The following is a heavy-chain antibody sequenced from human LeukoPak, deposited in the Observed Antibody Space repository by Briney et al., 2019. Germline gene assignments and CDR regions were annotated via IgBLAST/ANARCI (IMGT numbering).Heavy chain of an antibody. CDR1: GGSISSYY. D-gene: IGHD3-10*01. J-gene: IGHJ4*02. Sequence: SETLSLTCTVSGGSISSYYWSWIRQPPGKGLEWIGYIYNSGSTNYDPSLKSRVTISIDTSKNQFSLKLRSVTAADTAVYYCAGSMVRGVEFDYWGPGTLVTVSS. CDR3: AGSMVRGVEFDY. V-gene: IGHV4-59*01. CDR2: IYNSGST.